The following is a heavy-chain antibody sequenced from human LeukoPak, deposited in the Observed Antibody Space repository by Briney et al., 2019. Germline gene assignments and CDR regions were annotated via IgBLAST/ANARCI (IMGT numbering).Heavy chain of an antibody. J-gene: IGHJ5*02. CDR1: DYTFTSYG. V-gene: IGHV1-18*01. CDR3: ARGVNNIVVVPVAGGLGFDP. Sequence: GASVKVSCTASDYTFTSYGISWARQAPGQGLEWMGWISAYNGNTNYAQKLQGRVTMTTDTSTSTAYMELRSLRSDDTAVYYCARGVNNIVVVPVAGGLGFDPWGQGTLDTVSS. CDR2: ISAYNGNT. D-gene: IGHD2-2*01.